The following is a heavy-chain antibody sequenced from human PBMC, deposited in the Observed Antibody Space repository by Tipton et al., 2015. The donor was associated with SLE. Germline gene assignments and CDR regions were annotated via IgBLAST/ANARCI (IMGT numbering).Heavy chain of an antibody. Sequence: TLSLTCTVSGGSISSSSYYWGWIRQPPGKGLEWIGSIYYSGSTYYNPSLKSRVTISVDTSKNQFSLKLSSVTAADTAVYYCARGRWYFDLWCRGTLVTVSS. V-gene: IGHV4-39*07. CDR1: GGSISSSSYY. CDR2: IYYSGST. J-gene: IGHJ2*01. CDR3: ARGRWYFDL.